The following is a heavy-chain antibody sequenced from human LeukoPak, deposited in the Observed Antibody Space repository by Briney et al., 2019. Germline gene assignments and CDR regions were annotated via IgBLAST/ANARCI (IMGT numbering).Heavy chain of an antibody. V-gene: IGHV3-23*01. D-gene: IGHD4-17*01. CDR2: ISGSSGST. J-gene: IGHJ4*02. CDR1: GFTFSSYA. CDR3: AAMTTVTTGFDY. Sequence: GGSLRLSCAASGFTFSSYAMSWVRQAPGKGLEWVSAISGSSGSTYYADSVKGRFTISRDNSKNTLYLQMNSLRAEDTAVYYCAAMTTVTTGFDYWGQGTLVTVSS.